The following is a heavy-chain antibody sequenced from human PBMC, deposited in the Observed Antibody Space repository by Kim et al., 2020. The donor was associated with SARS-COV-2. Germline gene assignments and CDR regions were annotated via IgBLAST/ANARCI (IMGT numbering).Heavy chain of an antibody. CDR1: GGSISNYY. J-gene: IGHJ5*02. D-gene: IGHD7-27*01. V-gene: IGHV4-59*01. Sequence: SETLSLTCTVSGGSISNYYWSWIRQAPGKGLEWIGNIYYSGKTNYNPSLKSRVTISADTSKNDFSLRLSYLTAADTAVYYCARDVGNPPWFDPWGLGILVTVSS. CDR3: ARDVGNPPWFDP. CDR2: IYYSGKT.